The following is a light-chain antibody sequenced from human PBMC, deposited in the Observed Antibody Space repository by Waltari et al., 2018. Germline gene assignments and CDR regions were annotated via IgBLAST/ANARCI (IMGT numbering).Light chain of an antibody. CDR2: DDN. J-gene: IGLJ3*02. CDR3: CSYAGSYTWV. CDR1: SRDVGNYNL. Sequence: QSALTQPAPVSGSPGQSVTLSCPGTSRDVGNYNLVPWYQQYPGKAPKVMIYDDNRRPSGVSDRFSGSKSGNTASLTISGVQAEDEADYYCCSYAGSYTWVFGGGTKLTVL. V-gene: IGLV2-23*01.